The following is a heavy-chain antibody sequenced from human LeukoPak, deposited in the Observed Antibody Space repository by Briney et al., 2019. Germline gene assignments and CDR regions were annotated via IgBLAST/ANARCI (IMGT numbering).Heavy chain of an antibody. CDR2: IRGDSRYT. CDR1: GFTFSSYA. V-gene: IGHV3-23*01. Sequence: PGGSLRLSCAASGFTFSSYAMTWVRQGPGKGLEWVSSIRGDSRYTYYADSVKGRFTISRDNSKNTLYLQMNSLRAEDTAVFYCAKESGGIFDYWGQGTLVTVSS. J-gene: IGHJ4*02. CDR3: AKESGGIFDY. D-gene: IGHD2-15*01.